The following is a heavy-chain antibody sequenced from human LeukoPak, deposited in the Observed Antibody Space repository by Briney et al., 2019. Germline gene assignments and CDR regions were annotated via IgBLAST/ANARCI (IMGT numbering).Heavy chain of an antibody. Sequence: GGSLTLSCAASGFTMSNYWMTWVRQAPGKGLEWVANIKQDGGEKYYADSVKGRFTISRDNAENSLYLQVNSLRADDTAVYYCAKFNTSPGHALDIWGRGIMVTVSS. CDR3: AKFNTSPGHALDI. CDR1: GFTMSNYW. V-gene: IGHV3-7*02. D-gene: IGHD2-2*01. J-gene: IGHJ3*02. CDR2: IKQDGGEK.